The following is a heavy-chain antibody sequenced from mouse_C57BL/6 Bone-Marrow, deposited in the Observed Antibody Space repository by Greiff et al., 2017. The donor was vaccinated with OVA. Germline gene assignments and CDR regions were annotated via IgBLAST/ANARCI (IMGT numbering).Heavy chain of an antibody. D-gene: IGHD1-1*01. CDR2: IWSDGRT. Sequence: VKLMESGPGLVAPSQSLSITCTVSGFSLTSYGVHWVRQPPGKGLEWLVVIWSDGRTTYNSALKSRLSISKDNSKSKVFLKMNSLQTDDTAMYYCARHEDYGPFYAMDYWGQGTSVTVSS. J-gene: IGHJ4*01. V-gene: IGHV2-6-1*01. CDR1: GFSLTSYG. CDR3: ARHEDYGPFYAMDY.